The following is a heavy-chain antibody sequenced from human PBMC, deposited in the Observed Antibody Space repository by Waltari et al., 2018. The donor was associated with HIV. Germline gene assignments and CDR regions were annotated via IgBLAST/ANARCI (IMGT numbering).Heavy chain of an antibody. Sequence: QVQLVQSGAEVKTPGASVKVSCKTSGYTFTTYDINWVRQATGQGLEWVGWMNPNRLKIALAQKFQGQITLTGNTSLSTAYMERSGLSFEDTAVYYCARTIFLPWSTAGWYYGLDVWGQGTTVTVSS. CDR3: ARTIFLPWSTAGWYYGLDV. J-gene: IGHJ6*02. CDR1: GYTFTTYD. D-gene: IGHD3-9*01. CDR2: MNPNRLKI. V-gene: IGHV1-8*02.